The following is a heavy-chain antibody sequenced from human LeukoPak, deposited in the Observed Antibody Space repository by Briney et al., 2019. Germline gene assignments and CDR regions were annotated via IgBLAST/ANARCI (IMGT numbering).Heavy chain of an antibody. V-gene: IGHV1-69*06. Sequence: ASVKVSCKASGGSVSSQSITWVRQAPGQGLEWMGKIIVNFAATTYAQKFQGRLTLTADKFTSTVYMELSSLRSDDTAVYYCARDASGNYEGWFDPWGQGTLVTVSS. D-gene: IGHD1-26*01. CDR3: ARDASGNYEGWFDP. J-gene: IGHJ5*02. CDR1: GGSVSSQS. CDR2: IIVNFAAT.